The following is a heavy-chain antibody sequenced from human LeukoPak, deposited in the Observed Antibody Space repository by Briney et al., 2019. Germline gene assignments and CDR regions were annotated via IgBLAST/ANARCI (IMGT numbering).Heavy chain of an antibody. Sequence: ASVKVSCKASSYTFTSYGISWVRQAPGQGLEWMGWISAYNGNTNYAQKLQGRVTMTTDTSTSTAYMELRSLRSDDTAVYYCAREASIAAAGDAFDIWGQGTMVTVSS. D-gene: IGHD6-13*01. CDR2: ISAYNGNT. CDR3: AREASIAAAGDAFDI. V-gene: IGHV1-18*01. CDR1: SYTFTSYG. J-gene: IGHJ3*02.